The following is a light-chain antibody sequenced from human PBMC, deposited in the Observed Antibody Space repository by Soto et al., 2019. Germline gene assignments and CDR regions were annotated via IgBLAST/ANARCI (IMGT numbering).Light chain of an antibody. J-gene: IGKJ5*01. Sequence: EIVMTQSPATLSVSPGDRATLSCRASQSVSSNLAWYQQKPGQAPRLLIYGASTMATGIPARFSGSGSGTEVSPTISSLQSEDVVVSYCHQYTNWPPITFGQGTRLEIK. CDR3: HQYTNWPPIT. CDR1: QSVSSN. V-gene: IGKV3-15*01. CDR2: GAS.